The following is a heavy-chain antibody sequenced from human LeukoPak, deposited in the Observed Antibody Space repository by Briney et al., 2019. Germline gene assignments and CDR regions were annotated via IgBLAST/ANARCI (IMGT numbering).Heavy chain of an antibody. V-gene: IGHV3-48*03. Sequence: GGSLRLSCAASGFTFSSYEMNWVRQAPGKGLEWVSYISSSGSTIYYADSVKSRFTISRDNAKNSLYLQMNSLRAEDTAVYYCARGGDDSSGYLFDYWGQGTLVTVSS. D-gene: IGHD3-22*01. CDR1: GFTFSSYE. CDR3: ARGGDDSSGYLFDY. J-gene: IGHJ4*02. CDR2: ISSSGSTI.